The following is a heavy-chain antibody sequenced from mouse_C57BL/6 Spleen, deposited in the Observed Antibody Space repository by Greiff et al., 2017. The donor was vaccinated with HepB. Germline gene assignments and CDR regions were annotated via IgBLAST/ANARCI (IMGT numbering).Heavy chain of an antibody. D-gene: IGHD2-1*01. CDR3: ARSSYGNYVWFAY. Sequence: EVMLVESGGGLVKPGGSLKLSCAASGFTFSDYGMHWVRQAPEKGLEWVAYISSGSSTIYYADTVKGRFTISRDNAKNTLFLQMTSLRSEDTAMYYCARSSYGNYVWFAYWGQGTLVTVSA. J-gene: IGHJ3*01. V-gene: IGHV5-17*01. CDR1: GFTFSDYG. CDR2: ISSGSSTI.